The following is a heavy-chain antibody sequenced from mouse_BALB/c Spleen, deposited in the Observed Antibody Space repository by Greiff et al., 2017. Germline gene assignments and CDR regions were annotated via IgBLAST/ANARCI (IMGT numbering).Heavy chain of an antibody. J-gene: IGHJ2*01. CDR1: GFTFSSYG. CDR2: INSNGGST. D-gene: IGHD1-1*01. CDR3: ARGDYGSSADY. Sequence: EVHLVESGGGLVQPGGSLKLSCAASGFTFSSYGMSWVRQTPDKRLELVATINSNGGSTYYPDSVKGRFTISRDNAKNTLYLQMSSLKSEDTAMYYCARGDYGSSADYWGQGTTLTVSS. V-gene: IGHV5-6-3*01.